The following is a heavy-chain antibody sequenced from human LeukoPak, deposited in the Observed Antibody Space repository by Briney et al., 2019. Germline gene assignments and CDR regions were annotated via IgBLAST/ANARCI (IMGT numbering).Heavy chain of an antibody. V-gene: IGHV3-48*04. CDR1: GFSFSSYS. Sequence: GGSLRLSCAASGFSFSSYSMSWIRQAPGKGLEWVSYISSSGSTIYYADSVKGRFTISRDNAKNSLYLQMNSLRAEDTAVYYCAELGIPMIGGVWGKGTTVTISS. CDR3: AELGIPMIGGV. CDR2: ISSSGSTI. J-gene: IGHJ6*04. D-gene: IGHD3-10*02.